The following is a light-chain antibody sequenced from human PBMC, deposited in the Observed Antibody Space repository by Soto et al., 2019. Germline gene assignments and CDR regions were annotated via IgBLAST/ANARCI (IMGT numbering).Light chain of an antibody. Sequence: QSAPTQSASVSESPGQAITISCTGTSRDVGRYNYVSWYRQYPGKAPKLMIYEVSNRPSGVSHRFSGSKSGNMASLTISGLQAEDEADYYCSSYTSGNTLVFGGGTKLTVL. CDR2: EVS. CDR3: SSYTSGNTLV. CDR1: SRDVGRYNY. J-gene: IGLJ2*01. V-gene: IGLV2-14*01.